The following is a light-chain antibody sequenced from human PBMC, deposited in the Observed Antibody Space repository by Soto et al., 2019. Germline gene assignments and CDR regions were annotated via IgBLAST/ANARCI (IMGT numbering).Light chain of an antibody. CDR2: GAS. V-gene: IGKV3-15*01. Sequence: EIVMTQSPATLSVSPGERATFSCRASQSVSTNLAWYQQKPGQAPRLLIYGASTRATGIPARFSGSGSGTESTFTISSLQSEDFAVYYCQQYNNWPPLTFGQGTKLEIK. CDR1: QSVSTN. J-gene: IGKJ2*01. CDR3: QQYNNWPPLT.